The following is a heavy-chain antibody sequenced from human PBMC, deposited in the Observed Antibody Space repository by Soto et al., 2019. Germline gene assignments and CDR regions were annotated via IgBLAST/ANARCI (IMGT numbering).Heavy chain of an antibody. CDR2: ISSSSSTI. D-gene: IGHD3-16*01. CDR1: GFTFGRYS. J-gene: IGHJ6*02. V-gene: IGHV3-48*01. Sequence: GGSLRLSCAASGFTFGRYSMNWVGQAPGKGLEWVSYISSSSSTIYYADSVKGRFTISRDNAKNSLYLQMNSLRSEDTAVYYCARGEKLDVWGQGTTVTVSS. CDR3: ARGEKLDV.